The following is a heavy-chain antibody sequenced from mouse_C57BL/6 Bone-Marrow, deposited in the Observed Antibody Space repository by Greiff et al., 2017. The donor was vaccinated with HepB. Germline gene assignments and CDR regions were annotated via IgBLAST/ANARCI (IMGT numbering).Heavy chain of an antibody. CDR1: GYTFTDYY. Sequence: VQRVESGPELVKPGASVKISCKASGYTFTDYYINWVKQRPGQGLEWIGWIYPGSGNTKYNEKFKGKATLTVDTSSSTAYMQLSSLTSEDSAVYFCAREEGNSYFDYWGQGTTLTVSS. V-gene: IGHV1-84*01. CDR2: IYPGSGNT. J-gene: IGHJ2*01. D-gene: IGHD2-1*01. CDR3: AREEGNSYFDY.